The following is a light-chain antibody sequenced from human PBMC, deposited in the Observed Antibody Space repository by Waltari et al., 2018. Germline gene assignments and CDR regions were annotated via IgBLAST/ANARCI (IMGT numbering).Light chain of an antibody. J-gene: IGLJ3*02. Sequence: QAGLTQPPSVSKGLGQTATLTCTGNNNNFRTQGTAWLQQHQGHPPQLLSYRNNNRPSGISEKFSASRSGNTASLTITGLQPEDEADYYCSAWDSNLSAWVFGGGTKLTVL. CDR3: SAWDSNLSAWV. CDR2: RNN. CDR1: NNNFRTQG. V-gene: IGLV10-54*04.